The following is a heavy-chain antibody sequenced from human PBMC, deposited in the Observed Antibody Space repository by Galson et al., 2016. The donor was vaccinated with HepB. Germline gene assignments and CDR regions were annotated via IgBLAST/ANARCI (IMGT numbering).Heavy chain of an antibody. V-gene: IGHV3-7*01. Sequence: SLRLSCAASGFTFSSYWMSWVRQAPGKGLEWVANIKQDGSEKYYVDSVKGRFTISRDNAKNALSLQMNSLRAEDTAVYYCAREGTNIAVAATAFDYWGQGTLVTVSS. CDR3: AREGTNIAVAATAFDY. D-gene: IGHD6-19*01. CDR1: GFTFSSYW. J-gene: IGHJ4*02. CDR2: IKQDGSEK.